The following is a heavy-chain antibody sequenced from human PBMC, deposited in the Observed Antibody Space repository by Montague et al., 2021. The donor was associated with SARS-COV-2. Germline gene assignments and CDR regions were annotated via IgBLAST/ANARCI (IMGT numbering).Heavy chain of an antibody. Sequence: SLRLSCAASGFTFDDYAMHWVRQAPGKALEWVSGISWSSNSIGYXDSVKGRFTISRDNAKNSLYLQMNSLRAEDTGLYYCAKGQKIKWLVLHSAPDWFDPGGQGTLVTVSS. J-gene: IGHJ5*02. D-gene: IGHD6-19*01. CDR3: AKGQKIKWLVLHSAPDWFDP. CDR2: ISWSSNSI. CDR1: GFTFDDYA. V-gene: IGHV3-9*01.